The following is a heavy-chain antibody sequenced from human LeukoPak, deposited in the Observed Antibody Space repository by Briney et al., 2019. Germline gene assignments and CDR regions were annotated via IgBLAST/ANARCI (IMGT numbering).Heavy chain of an antibody. D-gene: IGHD6-13*01. CDR2: IYSTGST. J-gene: IGHJ4*02. CDR1: GGSISSYY. CDR3: ARQIASAGTAGFDF. Sequence: SETLSLTCTVSGGSISSYYWSWIRQPAGKGLEWMGRIYSTGSTNYNPSLKSRVTMSVDTSKNQFSLRLRSVTAADTAVYCCARQIASAGTAGFDFWGEGALDTVSS. V-gene: IGHV4-4*07.